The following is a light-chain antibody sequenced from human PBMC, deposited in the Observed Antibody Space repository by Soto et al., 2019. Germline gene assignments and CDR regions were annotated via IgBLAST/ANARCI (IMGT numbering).Light chain of an antibody. CDR3: QQRSNWPCT. V-gene: IGKV3-11*01. Sequence: EVMMTQSPATLSVSPGERATLSCRASQFVSTNLAWYQERPGQAPRLLIYDASNRATGIPARFSGSGSGTDFTLTISSLEPEDFAVYYCQQRSNWPCTFGQGTRLEIK. J-gene: IGKJ5*01. CDR1: QFVSTN. CDR2: DAS.